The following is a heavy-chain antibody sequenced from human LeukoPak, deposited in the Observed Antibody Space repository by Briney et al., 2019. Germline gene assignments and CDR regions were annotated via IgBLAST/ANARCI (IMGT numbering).Heavy chain of an antibody. CDR2: VYTSGST. V-gene: IGHV4-39*07. CDR1: GGSISSSSYY. CDR3: ARDQDGRSDAFDI. Sequence: PSETLSLTCTVSGGSISSSSYYWGWIRQPPGKGLEWIGRVYTSGSTNYNPSLKSRVTISVDTSKNQFSLKLSSVTAADTAVYYCARDQDGRSDAFDIWGQGTMVTVSS. D-gene: IGHD5-24*01. J-gene: IGHJ3*02.